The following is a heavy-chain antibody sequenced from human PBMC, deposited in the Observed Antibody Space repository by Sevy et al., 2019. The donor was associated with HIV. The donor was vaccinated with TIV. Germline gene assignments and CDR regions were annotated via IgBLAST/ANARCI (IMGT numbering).Heavy chain of an antibody. J-gene: IGHJ4*02. CDR2: IKQDGSEK. CDR1: GFTFGSYW. Sequence: GGSLRLSCTASGFTFGSYWMSWVRQAPGKGLEWVANIKQDGSEKYYVDSVKGRFTISRDNAKNSLYLQMNSLRAEDTAVYYCARDRSSGWRGSFYSDYWGQGTLVTVSS. D-gene: IGHD6-19*01. V-gene: IGHV3-7*03. CDR3: ARDRSSGWRGSFYSDY.